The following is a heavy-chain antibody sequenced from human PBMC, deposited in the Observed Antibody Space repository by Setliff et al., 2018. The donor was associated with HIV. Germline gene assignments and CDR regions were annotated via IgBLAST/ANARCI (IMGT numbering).Heavy chain of an antibody. D-gene: IGHD3-22*01. CDR3: ARARYYYDPDNTGSSGEYFDY. Sequence: PSETLSLTCTVSGGSISSSDYYWGWIRQPPGKGLEWIGSIYYSGNTYYNPSLKSRVTISVDTSKNQFSLKLSSVTAADTAVYYCARARYYYDPDNTGSSGEYFDYWGQGALVTVSS. CDR2: IYYSGNT. V-gene: IGHV4-39*01. CDR1: GGSISSSDYY. J-gene: IGHJ4*02.